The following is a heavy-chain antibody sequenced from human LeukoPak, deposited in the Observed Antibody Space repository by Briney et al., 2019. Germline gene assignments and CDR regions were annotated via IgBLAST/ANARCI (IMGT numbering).Heavy chain of an antibody. CDR2: INHSGST. D-gene: IGHD5-12*01. Sequence: SETLSLTCAVYGGSFSGYYWSWIRQPPGKGLEWIGEINHSGSTNYNPSLKSRVTISVDTSKNQFSLKLSSVTAADTAVYYCARSPYDRYFDYWGQGTLVTVSS. CDR3: ARSPYDRYFDY. CDR1: GGSFSGYY. J-gene: IGHJ4*02. V-gene: IGHV4-34*01.